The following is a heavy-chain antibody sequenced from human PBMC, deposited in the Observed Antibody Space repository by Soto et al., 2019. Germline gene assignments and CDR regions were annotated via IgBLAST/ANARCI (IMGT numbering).Heavy chain of an antibody. CDR2: IVGSVCTT. V-gene: IGHV3-23*01. Sequence: EVQLLESGGGLVQPGGSLRLSCAASGFTFSSYAMSWVRQAPGKGLEWGSAIVGSVCTTYCADYVKGRVTICRDNSKKLLYLQMDNLRAEDTAVYHCAKDRRYRSGWHFDSWGQGTLVTVSS. D-gene: IGHD6-19*01. CDR3: AKDRRYRSGWHFDS. CDR1: GFTFSSYA. J-gene: IGHJ4*02.